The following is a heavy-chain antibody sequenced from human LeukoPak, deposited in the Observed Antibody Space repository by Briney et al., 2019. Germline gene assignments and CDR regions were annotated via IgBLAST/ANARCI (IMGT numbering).Heavy chain of an antibody. CDR3: ARDTLEYSNSPDALDI. CDR1: GFTFSAYE. CDR2: IGSSGSTV. Sequence: GGSLRLSCAASGFTFSAYEMNWVRQAPGKGLEWVSYIGSSGSTVYYADSVKGRFTISRDNAKSSLYMQMESLRDEDTAIYYCARDTLEYSNSPDALDIWGQGTMVTVSS. V-gene: IGHV3-48*03. D-gene: IGHD4-23*01. J-gene: IGHJ3*02.